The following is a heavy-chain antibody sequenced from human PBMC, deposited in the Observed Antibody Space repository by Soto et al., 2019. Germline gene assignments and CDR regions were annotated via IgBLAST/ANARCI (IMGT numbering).Heavy chain of an antibody. V-gene: IGHV4-30-4*01. D-gene: IGHD1-26*01. CDR3: ARVEVGATLDY. J-gene: IGHJ4*02. CDR2: IYYSGST. CDR1: GGSISSSIYY. Sequence: SETLSLTCTVSGGSISSSIYYWSWIRQPPGKGLEWIGYIYYSGSTYYNPSLKSRVTISVDTSKNQFSLKLSSVTAADTAVYYCARVEVGATLDYWGQGTLVTVSS.